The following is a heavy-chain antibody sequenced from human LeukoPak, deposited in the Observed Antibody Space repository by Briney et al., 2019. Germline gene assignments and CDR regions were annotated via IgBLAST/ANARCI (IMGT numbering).Heavy chain of an antibody. D-gene: IGHD6-19*01. CDR2: ISYDGSNK. J-gene: IGHJ4*02. CDR1: GFTFSSYA. Sequence: PGGSLRLSCAASGFTFSSYAMHWVRQAPGKGLEWVAVISYDGSNKYYADSVKGRFTISRDNSKNTLYLQMNSLRAEDTAVYYCARLAVAHPLDYWGQGTLVTVSS. V-gene: IGHV3-30-3*01. CDR3: ARLAVAHPLDY.